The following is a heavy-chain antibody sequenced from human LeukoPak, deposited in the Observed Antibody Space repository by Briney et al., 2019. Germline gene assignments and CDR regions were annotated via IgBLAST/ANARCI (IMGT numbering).Heavy chain of an antibody. V-gene: IGHV1-8*01. Sequence: SSVKVSCKASGYTFTRYDINWVRQATGQGLEWMGWMNPNRGNTGYAQKLQGRVTMTRNTSISTAYMEMSRLRSEDTAVYYCARGGGSYGLDYWGQGNLVTVSS. D-gene: IGHD1-26*01. CDR3: ARGGGSYGLDY. CDR2: MNPNRGNT. CDR1: GYTFTRYD. J-gene: IGHJ4*02.